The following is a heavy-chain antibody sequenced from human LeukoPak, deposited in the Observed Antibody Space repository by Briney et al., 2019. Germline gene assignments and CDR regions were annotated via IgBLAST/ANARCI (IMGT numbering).Heavy chain of an antibody. V-gene: IGHV1-69*06. CDR3: ARDFGGYSGYDFPGAFDI. Sequence: GASVKVSCKASRGTFSSYAISWVRQAPGQGLEWMGGSIPIFGTANYAQKFQGRVTITADKSTSTAYMELSSLRSEDTAVYYCARDFGGYSGYDFPGAFDIWGQGTMVTVSS. CDR2: SIPIFGTA. J-gene: IGHJ3*02. CDR1: RGTFSSYA. D-gene: IGHD5-12*01.